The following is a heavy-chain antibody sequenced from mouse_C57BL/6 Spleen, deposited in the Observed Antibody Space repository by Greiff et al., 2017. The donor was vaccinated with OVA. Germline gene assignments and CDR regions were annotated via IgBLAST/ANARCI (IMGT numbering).Heavy chain of an antibody. CDR3: ARKDTTVVAHYAMDY. D-gene: IGHD1-1*01. V-gene: IGHV1-63*01. J-gene: IGHJ4*01. CDR2: IYPGGGYT. CDR1: GYTFTNYW. Sequence: VQLQESGAELVRPGTSVKMSCKASGYTFTNYWIGWAKQRPGHGLEWIGDIYPGGGYTNYNEKFKGKATLTADKYSSTAYMQFSSLTSDDSAIYYCARKDTTVVAHYAMDYWGQGTSVTVSS.